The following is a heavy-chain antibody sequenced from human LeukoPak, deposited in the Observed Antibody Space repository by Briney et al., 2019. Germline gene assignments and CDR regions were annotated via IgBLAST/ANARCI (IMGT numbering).Heavy chain of an antibody. Sequence: GALRLSCAASGFTFSSYAMNWVRQAPGKGLEWVSAISGSGGSTYYADSVKGRFTTSRDNSKNTLYLQMNSLRAEDTAVYYCAKGASPLYALYYFDYWGQGTLVTVSS. J-gene: IGHJ4*02. CDR1: GFTFSSYA. CDR3: AKGASPLYALYYFDY. V-gene: IGHV3-23*01. D-gene: IGHD2-8*01. CDR2: ISGSGGST.